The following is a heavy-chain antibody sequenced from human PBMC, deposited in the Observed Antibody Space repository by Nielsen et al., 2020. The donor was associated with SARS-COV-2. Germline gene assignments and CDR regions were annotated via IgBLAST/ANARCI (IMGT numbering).Heavy chain of an antibody. CDR2: IYYSGST. J-gene: IGHJ3*02. V-gene: IGHV4-31*02. CDR3: AREERFGAFDI. Sequence: WIRQPPGKGLEWIGYIYYSGSTYYNPSLKSRVTISVDTSKNQFSLKLSSVTAADTAVYYCAREERFGAFDIWGQGTMVTVSS. D-gene: IGHD1-1*01.